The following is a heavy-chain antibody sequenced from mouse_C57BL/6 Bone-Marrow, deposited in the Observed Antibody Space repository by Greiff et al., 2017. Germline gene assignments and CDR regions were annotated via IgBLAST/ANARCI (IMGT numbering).Heavy chain of an antibody. Sequence: VQLKESGPGLVQPSQSLYITCTVSGFSLTSYGVHWVRQSPGKGLEWLGVIWSGGSTDYNAAFISRLSISKDNSKSQVFFKMNSLQADDTAIYYCARNEGDDLAWFAYWGQGTLVTVSA. CDR1: GFSLTSYG. J-gene: IGHJ3*01. CDR3: ARNEGDDLAWFAY. CDR2: IWSGGST. V-gene: IGHV2-2*01. D-gene: IGHD2-3*01.